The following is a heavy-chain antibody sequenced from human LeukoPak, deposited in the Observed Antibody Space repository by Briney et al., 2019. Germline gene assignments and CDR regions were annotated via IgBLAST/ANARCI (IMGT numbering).Heavy chain of an antibody. D-gene: IGHD3-9*01. Sequence: GALVKVSCKASGGTFSSYTISWVRQAPGQGLEWMGGIIPIFGTANHAQKFQGRVTITADESTSTAYMELSSLRSEDTAVYYCARSPPQNFDILTGYFADWGQGTLVTVSS. CDR3: ARSPPQNFDILTGYFAD. CDR2: IIPIFGTA. CDR1: GGTFSSYT. V-gene: IGHV1-69*13. J-gene: IGHJ4*02.